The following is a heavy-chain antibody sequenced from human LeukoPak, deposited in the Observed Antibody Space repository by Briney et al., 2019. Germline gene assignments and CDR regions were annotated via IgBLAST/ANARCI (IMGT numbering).Heavy chain of an antibody. CDR2: IYYSDST. V-gene: IGHV4-59*01. Sequence: PSETLSLTCTVSGGSISNYFWSWIRQPPGKGLECIGYIYYSDSTNYNPSLKSRVTVSVDTSKNQFSLKLSSVTAADTAVYYCARDYTAMYAFDIWGQGTMVTVSS. CDR1: GGSISNYF. D-gene: IGHD5-18*01. J-gene: IGHJ3*02. CDR3: ARDYTAMYAFDI.